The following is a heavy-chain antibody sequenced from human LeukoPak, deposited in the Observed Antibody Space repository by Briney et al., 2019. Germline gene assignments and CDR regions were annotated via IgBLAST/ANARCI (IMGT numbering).Heavy chain of an antibody. J-gene: IGHJ4*02. CDR2: IYYSGST. CDR1: GGSISSSSYY. V-gene: IGHV4-39*01. Sequence: SETLSLTCTVSGGSISSSSYYWGWIRQPPGKGLEWIGSIYYSGSTYYNPSLKSRVTISVDTSKNQFSLKLSSVTAADTAVYYCARQGQWLVDYYFDYGGRGPLATVSS. D-gene: IGHD6-19*01. CDR3: ARQGQWLVDYYFDY.